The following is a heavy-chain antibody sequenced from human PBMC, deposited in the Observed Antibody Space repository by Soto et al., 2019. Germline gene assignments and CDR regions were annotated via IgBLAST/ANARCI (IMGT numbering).Heavy chain of an antibody. J-gene: IGHJ6*02. CDR3: AKVRDYDYVWGSYRYTDPGVYYYGMDV. CDR1: GFTFSSYW. CDR2: ISYDGSNK. D-gene: IGHD3-16*02. Sequence: GGSLRLSCAASGFTFSSYWMSWVRQAPGKGLEWVAVISYDGSNKYYADSVKGRFTISRDNSKNTLYLQMNSLRAEDTAVYYCAKVRDYDYVWGSYRYTDPGVYYYGMDVWGQGTTVTVSS. V-gene: IGHV3-30*18.